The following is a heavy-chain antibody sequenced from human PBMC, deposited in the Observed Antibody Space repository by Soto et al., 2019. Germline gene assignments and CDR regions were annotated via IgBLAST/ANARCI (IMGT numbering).Heavy chain of an antibody. D-gene: IGHD6-6*01. J-gene: IGHJ6*02. V-gene: IGHV3-33*01. Sequence: GGSLRLSCAASGFTFSSYGMHWVRQAPGKGLEWVAVIWYDGSNKYYADSVKGRFTISRDNSKNTLYLQMNSLRAEDTAVYYCARPLSGSSSSLYYYYGMDVWGQGTTVTVSS. CDR3: ARPLSGSSSSLYYYYGMDV. CDR1: GFTFSSYG. CDR2: IWYDGSNK.